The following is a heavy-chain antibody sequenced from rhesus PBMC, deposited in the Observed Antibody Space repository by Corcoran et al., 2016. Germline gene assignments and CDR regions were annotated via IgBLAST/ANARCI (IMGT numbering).Heavy chain of an antibody. V-gene: IGHV3S5*01. Sequence: EVQLVESGGGLVQPGGSLRLSCAASGFTFSSYGMSWVRQAPGKGLEWVSYIINGGGSTYYADSVKGRFTISRDNSKNTLSLQMNSLRAEDTAVYYCAKVGDWGDYYVDYWGQGVLVTVSS. D-gene: IGHD3-34*01. CDR1: GFTFSSYG. CDR3: AKVGDWGDYYVDY. CDR2: YIINGGGST. J-gene: IGHJ4*01.